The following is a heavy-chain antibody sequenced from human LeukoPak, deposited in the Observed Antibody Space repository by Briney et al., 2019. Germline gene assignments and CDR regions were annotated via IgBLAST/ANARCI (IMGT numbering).Heavy chain of an antibody. CDR2: INPSGGST. CDR1: GYTFTSYY. CDR3: ARQEGWHYYGSGSTFDY. Sequence: GASVKVSCKASGYTFTSYYMHWVRQAPGQGLEWMGIINPSGGSTSYAQKFQGRVTMTRDMSTSTVYMELSSLRSEDTAVYYCARQEGWHYYGSGSTFDYWGQGTLVTVSS. D-gene: IGHD3-10*01. V-gene: IGHV1-46*01. J-gene: IGHJ4*02.